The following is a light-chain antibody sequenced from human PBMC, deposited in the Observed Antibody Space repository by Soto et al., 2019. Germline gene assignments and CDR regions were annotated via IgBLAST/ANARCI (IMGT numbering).Light chain of an antibody. CDR3: QQYGRSPWT. J-gene: IGKJ1*01. Sequence: ESVLNNSAVTLSLSPGERATLSCRASQSVSGNYLHWYQQKPGQAPRLLIYGASSRATGIPDRFSGSGSGTDFTLTISRLEPEDFAVYYCQQYGRSPWTLGKGTKV. CDR1: QSVSGNY. V-gene: IGKV3-20*01. CDR2: GAS.